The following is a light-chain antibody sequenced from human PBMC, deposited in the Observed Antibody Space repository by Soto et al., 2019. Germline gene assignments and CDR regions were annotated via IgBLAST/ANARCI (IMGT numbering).Light chain of an antibody. J-gene: IGKJ1*01. CDR2: KAS. CDR3: QQYNSFWT. V-gene: IGKV1-5*03. Sequence: DIQLTQSPSTLSASVRDRVPITCRASQSISSWLAWYQQKPGKAPKLLIYKASSLESGVPSRFSGSGSGTEFTLTISSLQPDDFATYYCQQYNSFWTVGQGTKVDIK. CDR1: QSISSW.